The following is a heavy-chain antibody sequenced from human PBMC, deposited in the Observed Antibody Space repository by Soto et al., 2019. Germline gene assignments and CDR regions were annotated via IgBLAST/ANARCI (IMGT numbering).Heavy chain of an antibody. Sequence: GGSLRLSCAASGFTFSSYGMHWVRQAPGKGLEWVAVIWYDGSNKYYADSVKGRFTISRDNSKNTLYLQMNSLRAEDTAVYYCAREALYDFWSGYYPYYYYGMDVWGQGTTVTVS. D-gene: IGHD3-3*01. CDR1: GFTFSSYG. CDR2: IWYDGSNK. CDR3: AREALYDFWSGYYPYYYYGMDV. V-gene: IGHV3-33*01. J-gene: IGHJ6*02.